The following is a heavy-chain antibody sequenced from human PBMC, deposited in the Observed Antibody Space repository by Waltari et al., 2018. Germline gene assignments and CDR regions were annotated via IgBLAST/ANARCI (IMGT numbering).Heavy chain of an antibody. CDR2: IYYSGST. CDR3: ARQSYTEWGAARPGAFDI. Sequence: QLQLQESGPGLVKPSETLSLTCTVSGGSISSSSYYWGWIRQPPGKGLEWIGSIYYSGSTYYNPSLKSRVTISVDTSKNQFSLKLSSVTAADTAVYYCARQSYTEWGAARPGAFDIWGQGTMVTVSS. V-gene: IGHV4-39*01. D-gene: IGHD6-6*01. CDR1: GGSISSSSYY. J-gene: IGHJ3*02.